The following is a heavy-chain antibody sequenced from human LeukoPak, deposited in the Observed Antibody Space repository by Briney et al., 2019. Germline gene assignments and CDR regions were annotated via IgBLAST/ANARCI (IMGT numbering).Heavy chain of an antibody. CDR3: ARGGVGASRDYDY. D-gene: IGHD1-26*01. CDR2: INHSGST. CDR1: GGSFSGYY. Sequence: SETLSLTCAVYGGSFSGYYWSWIRQPPGKGLEWIGEINHSGSTNYNPSLKSRVTISVDTSKNQFSLKLSSVTAADTAVYYCARGGVGASRDYDYWRQGTLVTVSS. V-gene: IGHV4-34*01. J-gene: IGHJ4*02.